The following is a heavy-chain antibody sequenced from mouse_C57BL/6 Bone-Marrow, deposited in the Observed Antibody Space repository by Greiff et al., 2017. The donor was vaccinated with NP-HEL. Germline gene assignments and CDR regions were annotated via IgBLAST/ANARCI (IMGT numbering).Heavy chain of an antibody. J-gene: IGHJ4*01. V-gene: IGHV5-4*01. CDR3: ARDPLSSSWVMDY. Sequence: EVKLVESGGGLVKPGGSLKLSCAASGFTFSSYAMSWVRQTPEKRLEWVATISDGGSYTYYPDNVKGRFTISRDNAKNNLYLQMSHLKSEDTAMYYCARDPLSSSWVMDYWGQGTSVTVSS. D-gene: IGHD1-1*01. CDR2: ISDGGSYT. CDR1: GFTFSSYA.